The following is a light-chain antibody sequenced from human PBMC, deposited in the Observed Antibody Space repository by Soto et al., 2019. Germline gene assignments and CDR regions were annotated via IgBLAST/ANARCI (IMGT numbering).Light chain of an antibody. V-gene: IGLV4-69*01. CDR3: QTWGTGFQV. J-gene: IGLJ2*01. CDR2: LNNDGSH. CDR1: SGHSSYA. Sequence: QLVLTQSPSASASLGASVKLTCTLSSGHSSYAIAWHQKQPGKGPRYLMDLNNDGSHTKGDGIPDRFSGSSSGADRFLIISSLQSEDEADYYCQTWGTGFQVFGGGTKVTVL.